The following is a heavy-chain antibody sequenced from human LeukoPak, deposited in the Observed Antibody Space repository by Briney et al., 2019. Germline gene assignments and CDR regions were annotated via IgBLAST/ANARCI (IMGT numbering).Heavy chain of an antibody. D-gene: IGHD6-13*01. CDR3: VARSSWYY. V-gene: IGHV3-30*03. CDR2: ISYDASNK. CDR1: GLTFSDAW. J-gene: IGHJ4*02. Sequence: GESLRPSCAASGLTFSDAWMMWVRQAPGKGLEWLAVISYDASNKYYADSVKGRFTISRDNSKNTVYLQMNSLRGEDTAVYYCVARSSWYYWGQGTLVTVSS.